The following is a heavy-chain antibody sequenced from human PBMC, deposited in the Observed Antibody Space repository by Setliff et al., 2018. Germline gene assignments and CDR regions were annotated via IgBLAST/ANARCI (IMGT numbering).Heavy chain of an antibody. V-gene: IGHV1-69*06. J-gene: IGHJ6*02. CDR1: GDTFNTYT. Sequence: VKVSCKASGDTFNTYTLSWVRQAPGQGLEWMGGIIPLLETVKYAQKFQGRLTITADRSTTTVHMELSRLASEDTAVYFCARDSVTLGQLERRGGWHYYGLDVWGQGTTVTVSS. CDR2: IIPLLETV. D-gene: IGHD1-1*01. CDR3: ARDSVTLGQLERRGGWHYYGLDV.